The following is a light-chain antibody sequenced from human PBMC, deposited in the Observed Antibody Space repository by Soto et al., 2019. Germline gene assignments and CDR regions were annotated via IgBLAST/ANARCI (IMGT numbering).Light chain of an antibody. Sequence: QSVLTQPPSVSGAPGQRVTISCTGNSASIGAGYDVHWYQQLPGTAPRLLIYGNNNRPSGVPDRFSGSKSGTSASLVITGLQAEDEADYYCQSFDSSLRAWVFGGGTKLTVL. J-gene: IGLJ3*02. CDR3: QSFDSSLRAWV. CDR1: SASIGAGYD. CDR2: GNN. V-gene: IGLV1-40*01.